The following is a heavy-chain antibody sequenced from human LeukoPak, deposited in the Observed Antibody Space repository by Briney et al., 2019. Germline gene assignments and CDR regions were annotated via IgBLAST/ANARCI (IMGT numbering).Heavy chain of an antibody. CDR2: IIPIFGTA. V-gene: IGHV1-69*01. CDR3: AGGIAAAGSFDY. D-gene: IGHD6-13*01. CDR1: GGTFSSYA. Sequence: SXXVSCKASGGTFSSYAISWVRQAPGQGLEWMGGIIPIFGTANYAQKFQGRVTITADESTSTAYMELSSLRSEDTAVYYCAGGIAAAGSFDYWGQGTLVTVSS. J-gene: IGHJ4*02.